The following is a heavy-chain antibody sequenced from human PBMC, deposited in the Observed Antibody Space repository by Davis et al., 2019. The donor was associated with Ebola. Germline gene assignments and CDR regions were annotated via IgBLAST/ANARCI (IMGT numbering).Heavy chain of an antibody. Sequence: GESLKISCAASGFTFSSYWMHWVRQAPGKGLVWVSRINSDGSSTSYADSVKGRFTISRDSSKKTLYLQMNSLRAEDTAVYYCAKSGLSFGVVKYHYGMDVWGKGTTVTVSS. J-gene: IGHJ6*04. D-gene: IGHD3-3*01. CDR1: GFTFSSYW. V-gene: IGHV3-74*01. CDR2: INSDGSST. CDR3: AKSGLSFGVVKYHYGMDV.